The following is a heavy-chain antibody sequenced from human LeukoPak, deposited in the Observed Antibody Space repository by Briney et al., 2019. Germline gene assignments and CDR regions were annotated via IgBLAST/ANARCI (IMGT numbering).Heavy chain of an antibody. CDR3: ARSDYYDSSGYYSSFDY. Sequence: SETLPLTCTVSGGSISSYYWSWLRQPPGKGLEWIGYIYYSGSTNYNPSLKSRVTISVDTSKNQFSLKLSTVPAADTAVYYCARSDYYDSSGYYSSFDYWGQGTLVTVSS. CDR2: IYYSGST. J-gene: IGHJ4*02. D-gene: IGHD3-22*01. CDR1: GGSISSYY. V-gene: IGHV4-59*01.